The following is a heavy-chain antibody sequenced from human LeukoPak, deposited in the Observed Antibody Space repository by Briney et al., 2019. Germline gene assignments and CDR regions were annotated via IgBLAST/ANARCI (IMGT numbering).Heavy chain of an antibody. CDR1: GFTFNDYT. D-gene: IGHD1-7*01. CDR3: ARDLTRTTDIDY. J-gene: IGHJ4*02. CDR2: ITGDCNYI. Sequence: GGSLRLSCAASGFTFNDYTMTWVRQAPGKGLEWVSSITGDCNYIFYADSVKGRFTISRDNAQNSLFLELNSLRGEDTAVYYCARDLTRTTDIDYWGQGTLVTVSS. V-gene: IGHV3-21*01.